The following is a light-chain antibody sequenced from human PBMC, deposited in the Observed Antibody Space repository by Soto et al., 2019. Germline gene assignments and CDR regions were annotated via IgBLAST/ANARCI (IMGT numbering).Light chain of an antibody. CDR2: DVS. V-gene: IGLV2-14*01. J-gene: IGLJ2*01. CDR3: SSYTSSSTLL. Sequence: QSALTQPASVSGSPGQSITISCTGNSSDVVGYNYVSWYQQHPGKAPKLMIYDVSNRPSGVSNRFSGSKSGNTASLTISGLQAEDEADYYCSSYTSSSTLLFGGGTKVTVL. CDR1: SSDVVGYNY.